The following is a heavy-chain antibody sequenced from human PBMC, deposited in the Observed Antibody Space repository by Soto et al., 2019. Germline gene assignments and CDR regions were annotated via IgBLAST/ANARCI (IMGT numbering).Heavy chain of an antibody. J-gene: IGHJ3*01. Sequence: EVQLVESGGGLVKPGGSLRLSCAASGFTFSSYSMNWVRQAPGKGLEWVSSISSSSSYIYYADSVKGRFTNSRDNAKNSRDAKMNSLRAYDTAVYYCAREHLPDSWSWETFAFWGQVRMVTVS. CDR2: ISSSSSYI. CDR1: GFTFSSYS. D-gene: IGHD6-13*01. V-gene: IGHV3-21*01. CDR3: AREHLPDSWSWETFAF.